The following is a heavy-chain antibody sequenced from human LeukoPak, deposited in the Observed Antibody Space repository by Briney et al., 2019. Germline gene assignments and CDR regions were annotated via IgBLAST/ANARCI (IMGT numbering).Heavy chain of an antibody. CDR1: GGSISSYYW. J-gene: IGHJ4*02. CDR3: AHMVQGVVYYFDY. Sequence: TLSLTCTVSGGSISSYYWSWIRQPPGKGLEWIALIYWNDDKRYSPSLKSRLTITKDTSKNQVVLTMTNMDPVDTATYYCAHMVQGVVYYFDYWGQGTLVTVSS. D-gene: IGHD3-10*01. CDR2: IYWNDDK. V-gene: IGHV2-5*01.